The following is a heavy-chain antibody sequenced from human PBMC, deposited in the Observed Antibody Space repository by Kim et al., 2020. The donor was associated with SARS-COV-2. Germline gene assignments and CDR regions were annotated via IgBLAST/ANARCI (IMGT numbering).Heavy chain of an antibody. V-gene: IGHV4-59*13. CDR1: GGSISGYY. CDR2: VYSSGST. CDR3: ARGADYYGSESSGWFDP. Sequence: SETLSLTCTVSGGSISGYYWSWFRQPPGKGLEWIGFVYSSGSTNYNPSLKSRVNISVDTTKNQFSLNLSSVTAADTAVYYCARGADYYGSESSGWFDPWGQGTLVTVSS. J-gene: IGHJ5*02. D-gene: IGHD3-10*01.